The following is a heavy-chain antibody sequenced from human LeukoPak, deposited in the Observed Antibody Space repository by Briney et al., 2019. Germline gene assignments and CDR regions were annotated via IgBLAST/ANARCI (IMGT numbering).Heavy chain of an antibody. CDR1: GGTFSSYA. CDR2: IIPIFGTA. J-gene: IGHJ4*02. CDR3: ARARYCSGGSCYPTFDY. D-gene: IGHD2-15*01. Sequence: SVKVSCKASGGTFSSYAISWVRQAPGQGLEWMGGIIPIFGTANYAQKFQGRVTITADESTSTAYMELSSLRSEDTAVYYCARARYCSGGSCYPTFDYWGQGTLVTVSS. V-gene: IGHV1-69*13.